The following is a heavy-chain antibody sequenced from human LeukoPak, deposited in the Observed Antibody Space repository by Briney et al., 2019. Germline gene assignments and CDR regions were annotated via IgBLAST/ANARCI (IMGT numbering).Heavy chain of an antibody. V-gene: IGHV4-38-2*02. CDR2: IYHSGSI. J-gene: IGHJ3*02. D-gene: IGHD3-22*01. CDR1: GGSISSGYY. CDR3: ARDTDTMIVVVKAFDI. Sequence: SETLSLTCTVSGGSISSGYYWGWIRQPPGKGLEWIGSIYHSGSIYYNPSLKSRVTISVDTSKNQFSLKLSSVTAADTAVYYCARDTDTMIVVVKAFDIWGQGTMVTVSS.